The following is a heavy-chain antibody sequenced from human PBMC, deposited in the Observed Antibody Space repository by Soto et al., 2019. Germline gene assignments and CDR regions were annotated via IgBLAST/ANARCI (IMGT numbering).Heavy chain of an antibody. CDR1: GFSLSTSGVG. D-gene: IGHD6-13*01. CDR2: IYWDDDK. CDR3: AHRMIAAAGRYFDY. V-gene: IGHV2-5*02. J-gene: IGHJ4*02. Sequence: QITLKESGPTLVKPTQTLTLTCTFSGFSLSTSGVGVGWIRQPPGKALEWLALIYWDDDKRYSPSLKSRLTIPKDTSKNQVVLTMTNMDPVDTATYYCAHRMIAAAGRYFDYWGQGTLVTVSS.